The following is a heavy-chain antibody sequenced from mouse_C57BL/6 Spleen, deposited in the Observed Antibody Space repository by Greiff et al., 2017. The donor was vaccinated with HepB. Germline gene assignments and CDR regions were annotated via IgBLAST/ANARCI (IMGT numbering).Heavy chain of an antibody. CDR2: ISYDGSN. V-gene: IGHV3-6*01. D-gene: IGHD2-3*01. J-gene: IGHJ4*01. Sequence: EVKLLESGPGLVKPSQSLSLTCSVTGYSITSGYYWNWIRQFPGNKLEWMGYISYDGSNNYNPSLKNRISITRDTSKNQFFLKLNSVTTEDTATYYCAREDGYYGVFYAMDYWGQGTSVTVSS. CDR3: AREDGYYGVFYAMDY. CDR1: GYSITSGYY.